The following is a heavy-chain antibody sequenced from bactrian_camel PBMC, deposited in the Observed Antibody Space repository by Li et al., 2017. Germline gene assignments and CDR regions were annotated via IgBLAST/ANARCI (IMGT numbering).Heavy chain of an antibody. CDR1: GYSGSTYC. Sequence: QLVESGGGSVQAGGSLRLSCAASGYSGSTYCMGWFRQAPGKEREGVAALYTGGGSTYYADSVKGRFTISQDNAKNTLYLQMNSLKPEDTAVYYCVRDGELLPSLFGYWGQGTQVTVS. CDR2: LYTGGGST. D-gene: IGHD6*01. CDR3: VRDGELLPSLFGY. J-gene: IGHJ6*01. V-gene: IGHV3S28*01.